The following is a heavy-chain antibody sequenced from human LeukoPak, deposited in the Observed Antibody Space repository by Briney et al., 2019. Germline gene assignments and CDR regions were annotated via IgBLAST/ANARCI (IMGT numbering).Heavy chain of an antibody. J-gene: IGHJ5*02. D-gene: IGHD4-17*01. V-gene: IGHV1-2*02. Sequence: AASVKVSCKASGYTFTSYDINWVRQAPGQGLEWMGWINPNSGGTNYAQKFQGRVTMTRDTSISTAYMELSRLRSDDTAVYYCARVEVTRHNWFDPWGQGTLVTVSS. CDR1: GYTFTSYD. CDR3: ARVEVTRHNWFDP. CDR2: INPNSGGT.